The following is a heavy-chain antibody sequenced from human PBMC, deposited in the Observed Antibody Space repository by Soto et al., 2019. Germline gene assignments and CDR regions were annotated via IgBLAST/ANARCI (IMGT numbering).Heavy chain of an antibody. J-gene: IGHJ4*02. Sequence: GGSLRHSCAASGFTFSSYAMSWVRQAPGKGLEWVSAISGSGGSTYYADSVKGRFTISRDNSKNTLYLQMNSLRAEDTAVYYCANYGGSYRFDYWGQGTLVTVSS. V-gene: IGHV3-23*01. CDR2: ISGSGGST. CDR1: GFTFSSYA. CDR3: ANYGGSYRFDY. D-gene: IGHD1-26*01.